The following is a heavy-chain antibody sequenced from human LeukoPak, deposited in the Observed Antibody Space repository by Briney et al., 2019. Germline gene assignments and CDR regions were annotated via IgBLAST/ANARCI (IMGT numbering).Heavy chain of an antibody. V-gene: IGHV4-39*01. D-gene: IGHD2-21*01. CDR3: ARHRCGGEGLNWFDP. CDR2: LSYSGST. J-gene: IGHJ5*02. Sequence: SETLSLTCTVSGGSVSSSEYYCDWIRQPPGKGLEWIGSLSYSGSTCFNPSLKSRVTMSVDTSKNQFSLKLSSVTAADTAVYYCARHRCGGEGLNWFDPWGQGTLVTVSS. CDR1: GGSVSSSEYY.